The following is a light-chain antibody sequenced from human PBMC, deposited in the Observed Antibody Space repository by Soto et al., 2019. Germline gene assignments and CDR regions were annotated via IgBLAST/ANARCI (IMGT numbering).Light chain of an antibody. V-gene: IGKV3-15*01. CDR1: QSVRNN. Sequence: EIVMTQSPATLSVSPGERATLSCMASQSVRNNLAWYQQKPGQAPRLLIYHASTRATGIPARFSGSGSGTEFKLTIRSLQSEEFAVYYCQQYNKWPLTFGGGTKVEI. J-gene: IGKJ4*01. CDR3: QQYNKWPLT. CDR2: HAS.